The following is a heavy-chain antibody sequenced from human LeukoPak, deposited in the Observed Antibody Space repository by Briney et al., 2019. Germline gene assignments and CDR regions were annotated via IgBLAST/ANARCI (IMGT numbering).Heavy chain of an antibody. D-gene: IGHD2-15*01. V-gene: IGHV4-34*01. CDR3: AAIVVVANWFDP. J-gene: IGHJ5*02. CDR2: INHSGST. CDR1: GGSFSGYY. Sequence: SETLSLTCAVYGGSFSGYYWSWIRQPPGKGLEWIGEINHSGSTNYNPSLKSRVTISVDTSKNQFSLELSSVTAADTAVYYCAAIVVVANWFDPWGQGTLVTVSS.